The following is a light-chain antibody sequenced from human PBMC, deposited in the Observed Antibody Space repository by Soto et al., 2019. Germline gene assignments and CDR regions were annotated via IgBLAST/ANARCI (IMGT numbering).Light chain of an antibody. CDR3: QQYGTSPGT. CDR2: GTS. J-gene: IGKJ1*01. V-gene: IGKV3-20*01. Sequence: EIVMTQSPATLSVSPGERATLSCRASRSLSSDYLAWYHQKPGQAPRLLIYGTSTRATGVPARFSGSGSGTKFTLTISGLQPEDFAVYYCQQYGTSPGTFGQGTKVDIK. CDR1: RSLSSDY.